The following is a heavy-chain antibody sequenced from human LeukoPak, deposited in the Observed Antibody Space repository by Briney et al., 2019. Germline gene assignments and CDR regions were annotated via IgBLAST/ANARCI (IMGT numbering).Heavy chain of an antibody. CDR2: TCYKSKWYN. J-gene: IGHJ4*02. CDR3: ARGDIPLDY. Sequence: SQTLSLTCAISGDSVSSNSAAWTWIRQSPSRGLEWLGRTCYKSKWYNNYAISVKSRITISPDTSKNQFSLQLNSVTPEDTAVYYCARGDIPLDYWGQGTLVTVSS. V-gene: IGHV6-1*01. CDR1: GDSVSSNSAA. D-gene: IGHD2-21*01.